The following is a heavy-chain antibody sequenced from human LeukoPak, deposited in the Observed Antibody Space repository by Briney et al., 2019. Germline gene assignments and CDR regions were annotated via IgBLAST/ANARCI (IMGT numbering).Heavy chain of an antibody. CDR3: ARDSTIPRRVTMVRGVPRYYFDY. CDR2: IYHSGST. V-gene: IGHV4-38-2*02. CDR1: GYSISSGYY. Sequence: SETLSLTCTVSGYSISSGYYWGWIRQPPGKGLEWIGSIYHSGSTYYNPSLKSRVTISVDTSKNQFSLKLSSVTAADTAVYYCARDSTIPRRVTMVRGVPRYYFDYWGQGTLVTVSS. J-gene: IGHJ4*02. D-gene: IGHD3-10*01.